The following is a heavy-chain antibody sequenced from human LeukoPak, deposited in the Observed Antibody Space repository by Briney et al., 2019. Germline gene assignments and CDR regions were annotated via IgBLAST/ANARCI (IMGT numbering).Heavy chain of an antibody. V-gene: IGHV3-23*01. CDR3: ARGSSSFFDY. CDR1: GFTFSTYA. CDR2: TSGSGRNT. D-gene: IGHD6-13*01. J-gene: IGHJ4*02. Sequence: GGSLRLSRAASGFTFSTYAMTWVRQAPGKGLEWVSSTSGSGRNTYYADSVKGRFTISRDNAKNSLYLQMNSLRAEDTAVYYCARGSSSFFDYWGQGTLVIVSS.